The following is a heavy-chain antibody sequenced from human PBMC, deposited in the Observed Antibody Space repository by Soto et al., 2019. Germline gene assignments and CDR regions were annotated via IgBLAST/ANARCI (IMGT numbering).Heavy chain of an antibody. J-gene: IGHJ4*02. CDR1: GGSISSRDYY. V-gene: IGHV4-31*03. D-gene: IGHD3-10*01. Sequence: PSETVSLSCTISGGSISSRDYYWSWIRQHPGKGLEWIGYIYYSGNTNYNPSLKSRVTISVDTSKNQFSLKLSSVTAADTSVYYCVRSPENSSGSGSYFFAYSGPATLLTVS. CDR2: IYYSGNT. CDR3: VRSPENSSGSGSYFFAY.